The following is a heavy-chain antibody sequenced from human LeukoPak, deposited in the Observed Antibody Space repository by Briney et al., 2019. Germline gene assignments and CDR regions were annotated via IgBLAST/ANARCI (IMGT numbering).Heavy chain of an antibody. Sequence: PGGSLRLSCAASGFTFSNYGMHWVRQAPGKGLEWVAIISNDGSNKYYADSVKGRFTISRDNSKNTLYLQMNSLRAEDTAVYYCATMPEYSGSPWVDYWGQGTLVTVSS. V-gene: IGHV3-30*03. D-gene: IGHD1-26*01. CDR2: ISNDGSNK. CDR3: ATMPEYSGSPWVDY. J-gene: IGHJ4*02. CDR1: GFTFSNYG.